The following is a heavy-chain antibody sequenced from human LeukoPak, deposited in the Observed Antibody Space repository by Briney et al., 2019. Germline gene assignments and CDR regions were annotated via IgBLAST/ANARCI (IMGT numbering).Heavy chain of an antibody. Sequence: GGSLRLSCAASGFTFSTYSIHWVRQAPGKGLEWVGIISNDGNDKYYADSVKGRFTISRDNSKNTRYLQMNSLRAEDTAVYYCAKGMVRGVIIGSLNYWGQGTLVTVSS. CDR1: GFTFSTYS. J-gene: IGHJ4*02. CDR2: ISNDGNDK. D-gene: IGHD3-10*01. V-gene: IGHV3-30*04. CDR3: AKGMVRGVIIGSLNY.